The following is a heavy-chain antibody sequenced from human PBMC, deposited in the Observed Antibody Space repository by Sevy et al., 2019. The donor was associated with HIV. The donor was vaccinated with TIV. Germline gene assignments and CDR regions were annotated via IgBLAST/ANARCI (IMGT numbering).Heavy chain of an antibody. V-gene: IGHV4-39*01. CDR3: ARHFYSNGMDV. D-gene: IGHD1-26*01. CDR1: GGSISSSSIY. CDR2: ICHSGDT. Sequence: SQTLSLTCTVSGGSISSSSIYWGWFRQSPGKGLDYSGSICHSGDTYYNPSLKSRVTISIDTSKNQFSLKMTSVTAADTAVYYCARHFYSNGMDVWVQGTTVTVSS. J-gene: IGHJ6*02.